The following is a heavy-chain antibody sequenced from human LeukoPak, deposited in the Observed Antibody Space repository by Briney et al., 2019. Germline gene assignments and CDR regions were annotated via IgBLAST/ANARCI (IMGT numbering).Heavy chain of an antibody. J-gene: IGHJ4*02. Sequence: GGSLRLSCAASGFTLSDYYMSWIRQAPGKGLEWVSYISSSGSTIYYTDSVKGRFTISRDSAKNLLCLQMNSLRAEDTAVYYCARDLGYDSYDYWGQGTLVTVSS. V-gene: IGHV3-11*01. CDR1: GFTLSDYY. CDR2: ISSSGSTI. D-gene: IGHD5-12*01. CDR3: ARDLGYDSYDY.